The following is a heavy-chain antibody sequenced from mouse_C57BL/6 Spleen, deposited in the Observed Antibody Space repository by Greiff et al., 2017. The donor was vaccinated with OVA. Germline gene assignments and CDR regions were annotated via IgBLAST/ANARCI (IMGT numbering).Heavy chain of an antibody. CDR1: GYTFTSCW. V-gene: IGHV1-53*01. J-gene: IGHJ4*01. D-gene: IGHD2-1*01. CDR3: ARDGNYVSGAMDY. Sequence: QVQLQQSGTELVKPGASVKLSCKASGYTFTSCWMHWVKQRPGQGLEWIGNINPSNGGTNYNEKFKSKATLTVDKSSSTAYMQLSSLTSEDSAVYYCARDGNYVSGAMDYWGQGTSVTVSS. CDR2: INPSNGGT.